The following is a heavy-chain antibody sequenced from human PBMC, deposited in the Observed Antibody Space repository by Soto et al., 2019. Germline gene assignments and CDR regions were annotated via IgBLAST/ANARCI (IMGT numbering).Heavy chain of an antibody. Sequence: GGSLRLSCAASGFTFDDYAMHWVRQAPGKGLEWVSGISWNSGSIGYADSVKGRFTISRDNAKNSLYLQMNSLRAEDTALYYCAKAGGTYYYYYYMDVWGKGTTVTVSS. CDR1: GFTFDDYA. V-gene: IGHV3-9*01. D-gene: IGHD3-16*01. CDR2: ISWNSGSI. J-gene: IGHJ6*03. CDR3: AKAGGTYYYYYYMDV.